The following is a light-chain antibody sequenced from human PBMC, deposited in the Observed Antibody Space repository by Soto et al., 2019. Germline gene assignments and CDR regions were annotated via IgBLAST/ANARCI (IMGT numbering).Light chain of an antibody. Sequence: QSALTQPASVSGSPGQSITISCTGTSSDVGGYNYVSWYQHHPGKAPKLMIFEVSNRPSGVSNRFSGSKSGNTASLTISGLPAEGGGDYYCSSYTSSSTLVGFGGGTKLTVL. CDR1: SSDVGGYNY. CDR2: EVS. CDR3: SSYTSSSTLVG. V-gene: IGLV2-14*01. J-gene: IGLJ2*01.